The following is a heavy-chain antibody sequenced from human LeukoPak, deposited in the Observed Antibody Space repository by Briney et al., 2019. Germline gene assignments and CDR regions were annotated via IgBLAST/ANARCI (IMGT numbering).Heavy chain of an antibody. CDR2: IIPIFGTA. V-gene: IGHV1-69*01. CDR1: GGTFSSYA. Sequence: SVKVSCKASGGTFSSYAISWVRQAPGQGLEWMGGIIPIFGTANYAQKFQGRVTITADESTSTAYMELSSLRSEDTAVYYCARAPLRRRWLVEGPLDYYYGMDVWGKGTTVTVSS. D-gene: IGHD6-19*01. CDR3: ARAPLRRRWLVEGPLDYYYGMDV. J-gene: IGHJ6*04.